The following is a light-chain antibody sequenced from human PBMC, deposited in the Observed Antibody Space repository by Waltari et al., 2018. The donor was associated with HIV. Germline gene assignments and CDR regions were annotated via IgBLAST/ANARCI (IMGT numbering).Light chain of an antibody. J-gene: IGLJ2*01. Sequence: QSALPPPASVSGSPGPSIPISCALTAYEYVPLYQRHPGKAPKVLIYEVTNRPSGLSNRFSGSKSGNTATLTISGLQPEDEADYFCTSYISSSTPVFGRGTKVTVL. CDR2: EVT. CDR1: ALTAYEY. CDR3: TSYISSSTPV. V-gene: IGLV2-14*01.